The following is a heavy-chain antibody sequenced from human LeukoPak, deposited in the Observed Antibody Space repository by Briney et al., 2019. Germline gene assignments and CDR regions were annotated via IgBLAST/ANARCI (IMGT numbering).Heavy chain of an antibody. J-gene: IGHJ4*02. Sequence: GGSLRLSCAASGFTFSSYAISWVRQAPGKGLEWVSAISGSGGSTYYADSVKGRFTISRDNSKNTLYLQMNSLRAEDTAVYYCAKYGLHLLLIDYWGQGTLVTVSS. V-gene: IGHV3-23*01. CDR2: ISGSGGST. D-gene: IGHD3-22*01. CDR3: AKYGLHLLLIDY. CDR1: GFTFSSYA.